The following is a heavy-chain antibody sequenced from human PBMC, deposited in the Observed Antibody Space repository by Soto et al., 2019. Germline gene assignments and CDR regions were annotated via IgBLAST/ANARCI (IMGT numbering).Heavy chain of an antibody. CDR1: GYIFSNYG. CDR2: ISAYNGKT. D-gene: IGHD2-2*01. V-gene: IGHV1-18*01. J-gene: IGHJ5*02. CDR3: ATNTTRPAANWLPNRFDL. Sequence: QVQLVQPGGEVKEPGASVKISCKASGYIFSNYGISWVRQAPGQGLEWMAWISAYNGKTYYAQKVQDRVTVTTDTSTSTGYMEVRSLRSDDTAVYYCATNTTRPAANWLPNRFDLSGQGTLVTVSS.